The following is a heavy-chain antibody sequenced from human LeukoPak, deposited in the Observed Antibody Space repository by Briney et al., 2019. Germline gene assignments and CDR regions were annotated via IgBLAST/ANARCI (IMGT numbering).Heavy chain of an antibody. J-gene: IGHJ4*02. Sequence: PSETLSLTCTVSGGSISSYYWSWIRQPPGKGLEWIGYIYYSGSTNYNPSLKSRVTISVDTSKNQFSLRLRSVTAADTAVYFCARSPPRGDYSGSASHYNRWGPGTLVTVSS. V-gene: IGHV4-59*12. CDR1: GGSISSYY. CDR2: IYYSGST. D-gene: IGHD3-10*01. CDR3: ARSPPRGDYSGSASHYNR.